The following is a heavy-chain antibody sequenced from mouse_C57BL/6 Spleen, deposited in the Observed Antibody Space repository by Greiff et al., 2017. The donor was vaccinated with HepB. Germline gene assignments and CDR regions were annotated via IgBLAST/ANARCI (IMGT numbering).Heavy chain of an antibody. V-gene: IGHV5-16*01. CDR1: GFTFSDYY. CDR2: INYDGSSA. CDR3: ARGGDSLYAKDY. J-gene: IGHJ4*01. Sequence: VQLKESEGGLVQPGSSMKLSCTASGFTFSDYYMAWVRQVPEKGLEWVANINYDGSSAYYLDSLKSRFIISRDNTKNILYLQMSSLKSEDTATYYCARGGDSLYAKDYWGQGTSVTVSS.